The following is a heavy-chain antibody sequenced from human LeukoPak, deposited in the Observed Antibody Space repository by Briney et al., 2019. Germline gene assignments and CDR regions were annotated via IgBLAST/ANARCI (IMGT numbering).Heavy chain of an antibody. CDR1: GYTFTSYD. Sequence: GASVKVSCKASGYTFTSYDINWVRQATGQGLEWMGWMNPNSGNTGYAQKFQGGVTMTRNTSMSTAYMELSSLRSEDTAVYYCARGPITIFGVVNYYYYMDVWGKGTTVTVSS. D-gene: IGHD3-3*01. CDR2: MNPNSGNT. CDR3: ARGPITIFGVVNYYYYMDV. J-gene: IGHJ6*03. V-gene: IGHV1-8*01.